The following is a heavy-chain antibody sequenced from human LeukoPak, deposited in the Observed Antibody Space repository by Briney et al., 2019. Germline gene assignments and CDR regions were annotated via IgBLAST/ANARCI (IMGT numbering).Heavy chain of an antibody. CDR2: MNSDGSST. D-gene: IGHD6-13*01. Sequence: GGSLRLSCVASGFTFSSNVLNWVRQGPGKGLVWVSGMNSDGSSTVYADSVKGRFTISRDNAKNTLYLQMNSLRADDTAVYYCARGEASSWYDWGQGTLVTVSS. V-gene: IGHV3-74*01. CDR1: GFTFSSNV. J-gene: IGHJ4*02. CDR3: ARGEASSWYD.